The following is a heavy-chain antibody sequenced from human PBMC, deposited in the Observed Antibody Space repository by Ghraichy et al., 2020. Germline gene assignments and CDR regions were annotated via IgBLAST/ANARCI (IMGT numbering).Heavy chain of an antibody. CDR1: GFTFSSYA. Sequence: GGSLRLSCAASGFTFSSYAMSWVRQAPGKGLEWVSAISGSGGSTYYADSVKGRFTISRDNSKNTLYLQMNSLRAEDTAVYYCAKNGVGWSGYYSDYWGQGTLVTVSS. D-gene: IGHD3-3*01. CDR3: AKNGVGWSGYYSDY. J-gene: IGHJ4*02. V-gene: IGHV3-23*01. CDR2: ISGSGGST.